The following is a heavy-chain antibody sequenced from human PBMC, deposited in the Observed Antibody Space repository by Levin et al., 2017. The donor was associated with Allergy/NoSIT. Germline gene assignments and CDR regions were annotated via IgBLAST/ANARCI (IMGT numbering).Heavy chain of an antibody. CDR2: ISSSSSSI. V-gene: IGHV3-48*02. Sequence: GESLKISCVASGVAFSSYSMNWVRQAPGKGLEWISYISSSSSSIDYADSVKGRFTISRDNAKNSLFLQMNSLRDEDTAVYFCAGMNGNILQAFGIWGQGTMVTVSS. J-gene: IGHJ3*02. CDR1: GVAFSSYS. CDR3: AGMNGNILQAFGI. D-gene: IGHD1-1*01.